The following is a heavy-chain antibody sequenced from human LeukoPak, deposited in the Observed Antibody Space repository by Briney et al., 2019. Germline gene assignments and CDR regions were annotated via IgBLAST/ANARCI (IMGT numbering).Heavy chain of an antibody. D-gene: IGHD3-22*01. CDR1: GYTLTELS. J-gene: IGHJ4*02. Sequence: ASVTVSCTVSGYTLTELSMHWVRQAPGKGLEWMGGFDPEDGETIYAQKFQGRVTMTEDTSTDTAYMELSSLRSEDTAVYYCATGDYYDSSGYPRQNFDYWGQGTLVTVSS. CDR2: FDPEDGET. CDR3: ATGDYYDSSGYPRQNFDY. V-gene: IGHV1-24*01.